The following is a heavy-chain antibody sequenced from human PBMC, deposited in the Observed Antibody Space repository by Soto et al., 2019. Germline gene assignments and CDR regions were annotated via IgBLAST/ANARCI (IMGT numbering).Heavy chain of an antibody. V-gene: IGHV3-7*04. CDR3: ARVAGVAY. D-gene: IGHD6-19*01. CDR2: IKPDGSES. J-gene: IGHJ4*02. CDR1: VFSCSDDW. Sequence: GGSLRLSCAASVFSCSDDWRSWGRLAPGKGLEWVASIKPDGSESYYVDSVKGRSTVSRENAKNSLYLQISSLRAADTAVYYCARVAGVAYWGQGTLVTVSS.